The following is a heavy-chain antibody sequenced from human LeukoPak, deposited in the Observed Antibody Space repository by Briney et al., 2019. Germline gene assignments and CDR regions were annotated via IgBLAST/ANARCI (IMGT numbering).Heavy chain of an antibody. CDR3: ERGGAGDSGNQ. D-gene: IGHD1-26*01. Sequence: GGSLRLSCAASGFTFSSYEMNWVRQAPGKGLEWVSYISSSGSTIYYADSVKGRFTISRDNSKNTLYRQMNNLRVEDTAVYFCERGGAGDSGNQWGQGTLVTVSS. CDR2: ISSSGSTI. CDR1: GFTFSSYE. J-gene: IGHJ4*02. V-gene: IGHV3-48*03.